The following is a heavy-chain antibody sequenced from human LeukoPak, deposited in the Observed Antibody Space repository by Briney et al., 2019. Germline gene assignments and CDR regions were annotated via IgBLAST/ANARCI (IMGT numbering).Heavy chain of an antibody. Sequence: PGGSLRLSCAASGFTFSSYSMNWVPQAPGKGLEWVSSISSSSSYIYYADSVKGRFTISRDNAKNSLYLQMNSLRAEDTAVYYCARDRRGSYYNVAYYYYMDVWGKGTTVTVSS. CDR3: ARDRRGSYYNVAYYYYMDV. CDR1: GFTFSSYS. V-gene: IGHV3-21*01. D-gene: IGHD3-10*01. J-gene: IGHJ6*03. CDR2: ISSSSSYI.